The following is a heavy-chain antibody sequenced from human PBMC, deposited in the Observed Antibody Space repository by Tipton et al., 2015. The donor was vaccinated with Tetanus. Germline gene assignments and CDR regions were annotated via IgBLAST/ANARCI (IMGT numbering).Heavy chain of an antibody. CDR2: IYESGDT. CDR1: GGSIRGGTFY. Sequence: TLSLTCTVSGGSIRGGTFYWGWIRQPPGKGLEWLGSIYESGDTYYIPSLKSRVTISVDTSKNQFSLNLKPMAAADTGVYYCARHQIGYFTPFDYWGQGNLVSVSS. CDR3: ARHQIGYFTPFDY. D-gene: IGHD3-3*01. V-gene: IGHV4-39*01. J-gene: IGHJ4*02.